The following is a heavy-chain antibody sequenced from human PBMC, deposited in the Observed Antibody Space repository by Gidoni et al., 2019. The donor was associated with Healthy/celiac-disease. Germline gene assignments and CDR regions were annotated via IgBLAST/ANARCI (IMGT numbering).Heavy chain of an antibody. CDR3: ARALRITIFGVVRAYGMDV. CDR1: GGSFSGYY. J-gene: IGHJ6*02. CDR2: INHSGST. D-gene: IGHD3-3*01. Sequence: QVQLQQWGAGLLKPSETLSLPCAVYGGSFSGYYWSWIRQPPGKGLEWMGEINHSGSTNYNPSLKSRVTISVDTSKNQFSLKLSSVTAADTAVYYCARALRITIFGVVRAYGMDVWGQGTTVTVSS. V-gene: IGHV4-34*01.